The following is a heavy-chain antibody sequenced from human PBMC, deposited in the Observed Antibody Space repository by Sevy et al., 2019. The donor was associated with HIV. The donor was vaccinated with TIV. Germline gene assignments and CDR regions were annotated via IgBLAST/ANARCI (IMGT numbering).Heavy chain of an antibody. Sequence: SETLSLTCTVSGGSITSLYWNWIRQPPGKGLEWIANIYYNGHSNYNPCLKSRVTLSLDTSKNQFSLRLSSVTAADTAMYYCAGENAWGRGYSWGQGTLVTVSS. CDR2: IYYNGHS. D-gene: IGHD1-26*01. J-gene: IGHJ4*02. V-gene: IGHV4-59*08. CDR3: AGENAWGRGYS. CDR1: GGSITSLY.